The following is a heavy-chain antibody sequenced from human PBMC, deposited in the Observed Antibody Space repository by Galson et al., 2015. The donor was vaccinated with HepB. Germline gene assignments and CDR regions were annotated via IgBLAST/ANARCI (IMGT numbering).Heavy chain of an antibody. CDR2: IIPILGIA. J-gene: IGHJ6*02. Sequence: SVKVSCKASGGTLSSYAISWVRQAPGQGLEWMGRIIPILGIANYAQKFQGRVTITADKSTSTAYMELSSLRSEDTAVYYCARDRAVAGTRYYYYYGMDVWGQGTTVTVSS. D-gene: IGHD6-19*01. CDR3: ARDRAVAGTRYYYYYGMDV. V-gene: IGHV1-69*04. CDR1: GGTLSSYA.